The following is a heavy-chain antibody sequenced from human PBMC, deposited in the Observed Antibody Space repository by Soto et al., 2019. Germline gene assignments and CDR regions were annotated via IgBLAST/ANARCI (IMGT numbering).Heavy chain of an antibody. CDR3: ARDGKGAAYTFGPYYFDS. Sequence: GGSLRLSCAASGFTFSSYAMSWVRQAPGKGLEWVSAISGSGGSTYYADSVRGRFTISRDNGMQSLFLHMNSLRDEDTAVYYCARDGKGAAYTFGPYYFDSWGQGALVTVSS. CDR2: ISGSGGST. V-gene: IGHV3-23*01. CDR1: GFTFSSYA. J-gene: IGHJ4*02. D-gene: IGHD1-1*01.